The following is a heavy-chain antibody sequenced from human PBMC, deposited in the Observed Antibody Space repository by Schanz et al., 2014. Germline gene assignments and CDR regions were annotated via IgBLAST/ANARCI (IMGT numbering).Heavy chain of an antibody. CDR1: GYTFSDYG. CDR3: ASSGAGYSSSWDFDY. CDR2: ISPYTGNT. Sequence: QVQLVQSGDEVKKPGASVKVSCKTSGYTFSDYGITWVRQAPGQGLEWVGWISPYTGNTHYFDKMEGRVTMTADTSTFTAYMDVSSLRSDDTAVYYCASSGAGYSSSWDFDYWGQGTLVTVSS. J-gene: IGHJ4*02. D-gene: IGHD6-13*01. V-gene: IGHV1-18*01.